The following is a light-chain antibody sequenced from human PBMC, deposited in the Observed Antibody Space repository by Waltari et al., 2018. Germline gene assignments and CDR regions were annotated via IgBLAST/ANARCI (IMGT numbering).Light chain of an antibody. CDR2: AAS. CDR1: QSISSY. J-gene: IGKJ4*01. CDR3: QQSYSTPPT. V-gene: IGKV1-39*01. Sequence: DIQMTQSPSSLSASVGDRVTITCRASQSISSYLNWYQQKPGKAPKLLIYAASSLQSGVPSRFSGSRSGTDFTLTISSLQPEDVATYYCQQSYSTPPTFGGGTKVEIK.